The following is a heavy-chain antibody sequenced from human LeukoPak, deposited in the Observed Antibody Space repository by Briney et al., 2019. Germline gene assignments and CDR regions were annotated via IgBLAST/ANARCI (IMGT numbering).Heavy chain of an antibody. J-gene: IGHJ4*02. CDR3: ARDPDNFWSGYYPDY. Sequence: ASVKVSCKASGYTFTGYYMHWVRQAPGQGLEWMGWINPNSGGTNYAQKFQGRATMTRDTSISTAYMELSRLRSDDTAVYYCARDPDNFWSGYYPDYWGQGTLVTVSS. V-gene: IGHV1-2*02. CDR1: GYTFTGYY. D-gene: IGHD3-3*01. CDR2: INPNSGGT.